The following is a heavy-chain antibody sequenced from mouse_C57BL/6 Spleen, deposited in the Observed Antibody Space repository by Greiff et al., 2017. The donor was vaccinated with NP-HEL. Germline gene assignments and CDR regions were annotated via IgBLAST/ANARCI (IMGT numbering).Heavy chain of an antibody. D-gene: IGHD2-1*01. CDR3: ARGGNYEYAMDY. J-gene: IGHJ4*01. CDR2: IYPGDGDT. CDR1: GYAFSSSW. V-gene: IGHV1-82*01. Sequence: VQLQQSGPELVKPGASVKISCKASGYAFSSSWMNWVKQRPGKGLEWIGRIYPGDGDTNYNGKFKGKATLTADKSSSTAYMQLSSLTSEDSAVYFCARGGNYEYAMDYWGQGTSVTVSS.